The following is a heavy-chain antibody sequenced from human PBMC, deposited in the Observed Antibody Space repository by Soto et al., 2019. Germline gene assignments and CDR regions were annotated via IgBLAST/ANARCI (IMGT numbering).Heavy chain of an antibody. J-gene: IGHJ3*02. D-gene: IGHD2-15*01. V-gene: IGHV4-31*03. CDR3: ERGYCSGGSCYSGHGFDI. CDR2: LYYSGST. Sequence: SETLSLTCTVSGASISSGGFYWSWIRQHPGKALEWIWFLYYSGSTYYNPSLRSRLTISVDSSKNHFSLTLSSVTAADTAVYYCERGYCSGGSCYSGHGFDIWGQGTMVTVSS. CDR1: GASISSGGFY.